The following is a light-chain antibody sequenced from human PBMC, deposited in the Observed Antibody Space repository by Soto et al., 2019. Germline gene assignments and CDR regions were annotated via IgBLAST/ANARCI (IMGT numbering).Light chain of an antibody. CDR1: QSVRNY. J-gene: IGKJ1*01. CDR2: DAS. V-gene: IGKV3-11*01. Sequence: EIVLTQSPATLSLSPGERATLSCRASQSVRNYLAWYQQKPGQAPRLLIYDASNRATGIPGRFSGSGSGTDFTLHISILEPEDFAVYYCQQRSNWPWPFGQGTKVEI. CDR3: QQRSNWPWP.